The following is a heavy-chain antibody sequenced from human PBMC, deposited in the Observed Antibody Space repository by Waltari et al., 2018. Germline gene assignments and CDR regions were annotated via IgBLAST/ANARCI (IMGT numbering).Heavy chain of an antibody. CDR3: ARDYAFDY. J-gene: IGHJ4*02. CDR1: GYSISSGYW. CDR2: IYHSGGT. V-gene: IGHV4-38-2*01. D-gene: IGHD4-17*01. Sequence: QVQLQESGPGLVKPSETLSLTCAVSGYSISSGYWWGWIRQPPGKGLEWIGRIYHSGGTDSNPSLKSRFIISVDTSKNQFSLKLSSVTAADTAVYYCARDYAFDYWGQGTLVTVSS.